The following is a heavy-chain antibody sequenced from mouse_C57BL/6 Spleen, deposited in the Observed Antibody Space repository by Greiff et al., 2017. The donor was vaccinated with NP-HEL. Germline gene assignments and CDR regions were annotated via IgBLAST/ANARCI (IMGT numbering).Heavy chain of an antibody. Sequence: QVQLQQSGAELVRPGASVTLSCKASGYTFTDYEMHWVKQTPVHGLEWIGAIDPDTGGTAYNQKFKGKAILTADKSSSTAYMELRSLTSEDSAVYYCTRWGTGTYWYCDVWGTGTTVTVSS. CDR2: IDPDTGGT. CDR3: TRWGTGTYWYCDV. V-gene: IGHV1-15*01. CDR1: GYTFTDYE. J-gene: IGHJ1*03. D-gene: IGHD4-1*01.